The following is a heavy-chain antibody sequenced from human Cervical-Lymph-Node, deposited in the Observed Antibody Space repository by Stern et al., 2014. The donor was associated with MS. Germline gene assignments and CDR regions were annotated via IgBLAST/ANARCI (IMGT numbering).Heavy chain of an antibody. V-gene: IGHV1-18*01. Sequence: VQLVESGAEVKKPGASVKVSCKASGYSFTYYGINWVRQAPGQGLEWMGWVSGDRGNTNSAQKFQGRVTMTTDTSTSTAHMELRSLRSDDTAVYYCARGGMGGNYYYYYGMDVWGQGTTVTVSS. CDR1: GYSFTYYG. CDR2: VSGDRGNT. D-gene: IGHD3-16*01. CDR3: ARGGMGGNYYYYYGMDV. J-gene: IGHJ6*02.